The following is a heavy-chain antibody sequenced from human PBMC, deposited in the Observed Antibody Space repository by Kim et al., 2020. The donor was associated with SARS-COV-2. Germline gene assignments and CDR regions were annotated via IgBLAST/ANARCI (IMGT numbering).Heavy chain of an antibody. D-gene: IGHD1-26*01. Sequence: VRGRFTVSRDNPKNSLFLQMNSLGADDTAVYYCARDPTEGGSNSGAFDIWGQGTTVTVSS. V-gene: IGHV3-11*05. J-gene: IGHJ3*02. CDR3: ARDPTEGGSNSGAFDI.